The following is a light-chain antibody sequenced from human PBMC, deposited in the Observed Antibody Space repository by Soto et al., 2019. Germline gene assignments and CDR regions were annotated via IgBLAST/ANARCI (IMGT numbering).Light chain of an antibody. Sequence: QSALTQPASVSAPPGQSITISCTGTSSDVGAYNYVSWYQHHPGKPPRLVIYEVTNRPSGVSDRFSGSKSGNTASLTISGLLAEDEADYYCSLDTSTSTFVFGAGTKLTVL. J-gene: IGLJ1*01. CDR1: SSDVGAYNY. CDR2: EVT. CDR3: SLDTSTSTFV. V-gene: IGLV2-14*01.